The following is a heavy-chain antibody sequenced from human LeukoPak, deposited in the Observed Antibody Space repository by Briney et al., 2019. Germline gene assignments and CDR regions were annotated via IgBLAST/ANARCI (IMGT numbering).Heavy chain of an antibody. V-gene: IGHV3-30-3*01. CDR1: GFTFSSYA. CDR3: ASGYDFWTVHY. D-gene: IGHD3/OR15-3a*01. CDR2: ISYDGSNK. J-gene: IGHJ4*02. Sequence: PGGSLRLSCAASGFTFSSYAMHWVRQAPGKGLEWVAVISYDGSNKYYADSVKGRFTISRDNAKNSLYLQMNSLRAEDTAVYYCASGYDFWTVHYWGQGTLVTVSS.